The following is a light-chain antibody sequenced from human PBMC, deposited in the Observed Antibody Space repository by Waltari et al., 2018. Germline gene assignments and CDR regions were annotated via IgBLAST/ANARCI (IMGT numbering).Light chain of an antibody. V-gene: IGLV4-69*01. CDR2: LNSDGSH. CDR1: SGHSTYA. J-gene: IGLJ2*01. Sequence: QLVLTQSPSASASLGASVKLTPLSSGHSTYAIAWHQQQPEKGPRYLMKLNSDGSHNKGDGIPDRFSGSSSGAERYLTISSLQSEDEAVYYCQTWDTGIHVLFGGGTKLTVL. CDR3: QTWDTGIHVL.